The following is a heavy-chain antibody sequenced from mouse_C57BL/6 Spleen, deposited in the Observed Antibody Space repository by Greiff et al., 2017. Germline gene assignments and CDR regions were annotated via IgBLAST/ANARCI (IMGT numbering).Heavy chain of an antibody. V-gene: IGHV1-72*01. D-gene: IGHD1-1*01. J-gene: IGHJ4*01. CDR3: ASVITTGFYYYAMDY. Sequence: VQLQQPGAELVKPGASVQLSCKASGYTFTSYWLHWVKQRPGRGLEWIGRIDPNSGGTQYTEKFKSKATLTVDKPSSTAYMQRSSLASEDSAVYYCASVITTGFYYYAMDYWGQGTSVTVAS. CDR2: IDPNSGGT. CDR1: GYTFTSYW.